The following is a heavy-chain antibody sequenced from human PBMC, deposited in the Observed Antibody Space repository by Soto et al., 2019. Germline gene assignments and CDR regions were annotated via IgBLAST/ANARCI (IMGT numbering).Heavy chain of an antibody. CDR2: IYHTRST. D-gene: IGHD3-16*01. CDR3: ARGGRGSGLYFLYYFDL. J-gene: IGHJ4*02. CDR1: AGSLSNYY. Sequence: SETLSLTCSVSAGSLSNYYWTWIRQSPGKGLEWNGEIYHTRSTKYNPSLKSRVAISVDMSKNQFSLTLSSVTPADTAVYYCARGGRGSGLYFLYYFDLWGQGTLVTVSS. V-gene: IGHV4-59*01.